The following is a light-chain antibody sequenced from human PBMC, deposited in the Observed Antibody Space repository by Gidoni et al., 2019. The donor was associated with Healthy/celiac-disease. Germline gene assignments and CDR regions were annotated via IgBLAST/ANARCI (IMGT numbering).Light chain of an antibody. Sequence: QSALTQPPSASGSPGQSVTISCTGTSSDVGGYNYVPWYQPHPGKAPTLMIYEVSKRPSGVPDRFSGSKSGNTASLTVSGLQAEDEADYYCSSYAGSNNRYVFGTGTKVTVL. CDR3: SSYAGSNNRYV. CDR1: SSDVGGYNY. CDR2: EVS. J-gene: IGLJ1*01. V-gene: IGLV2-8*01.